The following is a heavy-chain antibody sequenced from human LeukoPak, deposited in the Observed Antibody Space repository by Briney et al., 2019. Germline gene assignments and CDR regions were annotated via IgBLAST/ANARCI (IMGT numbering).Heavy chain of an antibody. Sequence: PGESLKISCKGSGYSSTSYWIGGVRQLPGKGLEWMGIIYPGDSDTRYSPSFHGQVTISADKSISTAYLQWSSLKASDTAMYYCARQFEYSSSPPNWFDPWGQGTLVTVSS. V-gene: IGHV5-51*01. D-gene: IGHD6-6*01. CDR2: IYPGDSDT. CDR3: ARQFEYSSSPPNWFDP. J-gene: IGHJ5*02. CDR1: GYSSTSYW.